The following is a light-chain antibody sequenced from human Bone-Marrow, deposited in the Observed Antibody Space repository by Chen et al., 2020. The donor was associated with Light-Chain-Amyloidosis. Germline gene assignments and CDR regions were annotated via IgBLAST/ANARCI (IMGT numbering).Light chain of an antibody. J-gene: IGKJ1*01. CDR1: QSISGW. CDR3: QRYNSYSRT. CDR2: KAS. Sequence: DIQMTQSPSTRSASVGDRVTITCRASQSISGWLAWYQQKPGKAPKLLISKASSLQSGVPSRFSGSGSGTEFTLTINRLQPDDFATYYCQRYNSYSRTFGRGTKVEIK. V-gene: IGKV1-5*03.